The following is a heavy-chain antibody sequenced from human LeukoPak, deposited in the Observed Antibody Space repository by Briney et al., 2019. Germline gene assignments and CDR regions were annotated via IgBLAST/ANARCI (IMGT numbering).Heavy chain of an antibody. CDR3: ARVDYYDSNAFDI. J-gene: IGHJ3*02. Sequence: PGGSLRLSCAASGFTFSNYWMNWVRQAPGKGLEWVANIKQDRSEKYYVDSVKGRFTISRDNGKNSLYLQMNSLRAEDTAVYYCARVDYYDSNAFDIWGQGTMVTVSS. CDR1: GFTFSNYW. V-gene: IGHV3-7*01. D-gene: IGHD3-22*01. CDR2: IKQDRSEK.